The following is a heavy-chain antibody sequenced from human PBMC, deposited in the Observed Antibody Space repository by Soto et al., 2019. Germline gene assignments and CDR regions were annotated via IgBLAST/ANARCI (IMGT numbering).Heavy chain of an antibody. V-gene: IGHV4-31*03. Sequence: PSETLSLTCTVSGGSISSGYYYWSWIRQHPGKGLEWVGSIYSSGSTYYNPSLKNRVIISIDTSNIQFSLKLTSVTAADTAVYYCARDSTYYDILTGSRSHWYFDYWGQGTLVTVSS. CDR1: GGSISSGYYY. CDR2: IYSSGST. D-gene: IGHD3-9*01. J-gene: IGHJ4*02. CDR3: ARDSTYYDILTGSRSHWYFDY.